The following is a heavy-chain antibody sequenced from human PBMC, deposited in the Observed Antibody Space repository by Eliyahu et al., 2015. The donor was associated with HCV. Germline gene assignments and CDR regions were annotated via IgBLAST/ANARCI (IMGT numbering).Heavy chain of an antibody. CDR1: GFPFTXYA. Sequence: EVQLLESGGGLVQPGGSLRLSCAASGFPFTXYAMSWVRQAPGKGLEWVSGISGSGGSTYYADSVKGRFTISRDNSKNTLYLQMNSLRAEDTAVYYCAKEATSSVWYVTPGPHWGQGTLVTVSS. J-gene: IGHJ4*02. CDR2: ISGSGGST. D-gene: IGHD6-19*01. V-gene: IGHV3-23*01. CDR3: AKEATSSVWYVTPGPH.